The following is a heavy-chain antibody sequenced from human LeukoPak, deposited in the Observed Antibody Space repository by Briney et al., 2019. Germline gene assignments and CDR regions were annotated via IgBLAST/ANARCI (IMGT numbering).Heavy chain of an antibody. CDR1: GFTVSSNY. CDR3: AREPPRYGSGSYYKGGVYYYCGMDV. V-gene: IGHV3-53*01. D-gene: IGHD3-10*01. J-gene: IGHJ6*02. Sequence: PGGSLRLSCAASGFTVSSNYISWVRHAPGKGLEWVSVIYSGGSTYYADSVKGRFTISRDNSKNTLYLQMNSLRDEDTAVYYCAREPPRYGSGSYYKGGVYYYCGMDVWGQGTTVTVSS. CDR2: IYSGGST.